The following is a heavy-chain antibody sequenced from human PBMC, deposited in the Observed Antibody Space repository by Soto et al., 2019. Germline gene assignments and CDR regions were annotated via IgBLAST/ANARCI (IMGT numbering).Heavy chain of an antibody. CDR2: TKHSGST. J-gene: IGHJ4*02. V-gene: IGHV4-34*01. D-gene: IGHD3-3*01. CDR1: GGSFSGYY. CDR3: AKRGRFLSYFDY. Sequence: PSETLSLTCAVYGGSFSGYYWSWIRQPPGKGLEWIGETKHSGSTNYNPSLKSRVTISADTSKNQFSLKLSSVTAADTAVYYCAKRGRFLSYFDYWGQGTLVTVSS.